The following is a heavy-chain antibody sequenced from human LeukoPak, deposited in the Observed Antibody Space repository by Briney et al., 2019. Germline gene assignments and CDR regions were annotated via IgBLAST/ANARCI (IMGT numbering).Heavy chain of an antibody. CDR2: IYHSGST. CDR1: GGSISSGGYS. V-gene: IGHV4-30-2*01. CDR3: ARDRNSGYGSGTLDYYYGMDV. D-gene: IGHD3-10*01. J-gene: IGHJ6*02. Sequence: ASETLSLTCAVSGGSISSGGYSWSWIRQPPGKGLEWIGYIYHSGSTYYNPSLKSRVTISVDRSKNQFSLKLSSVTAADTAVYYCARDRNSGYGSGTLDYYYGMDVWGQGTTVTVSS.